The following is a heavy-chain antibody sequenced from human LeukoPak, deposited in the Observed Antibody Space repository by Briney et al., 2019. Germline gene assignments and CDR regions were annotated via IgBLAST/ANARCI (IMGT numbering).Heavy chain of an antibody. Sequence: SETLSLTCTVSGGSVNSYYWSWIRQPPGKGLEWIGYIYYSGGTNYNPSLKSRLTISVDTSKNQFSLKLSSVSAADTAVYYCATVVGDGYSDYWGQGTLVTVSS. J-gene: IGHJ4*02. CDR1: GGSVNSYY. V-gene: IGHV4-59*02. D-gene: IGHD5-24*01. CDR2: IYYSGGT. CDR3: ATVVGDGYSDY.